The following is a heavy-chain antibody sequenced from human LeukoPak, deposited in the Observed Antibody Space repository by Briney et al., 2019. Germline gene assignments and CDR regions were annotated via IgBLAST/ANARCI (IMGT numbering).Heavy chain of an antibody. Sequence: GGSLRLSCAASGFTFSSFEMNWVRQAPGKGLEWLSYIPDGGSTIYYADSVKGRFTISRDNAKNSLYLQMNSLRAEDTAVYYCARGIVSGTRIDYWGQGTLVTVSS. CDR1: GFTFSSFE. CDR3: ARGIVSGTRIDY. J-gene: IGHJ4*02. V-gene: IGHV3-48*03. D-gene: IGHD6-19*01. CDR2: IPDGGSTI.